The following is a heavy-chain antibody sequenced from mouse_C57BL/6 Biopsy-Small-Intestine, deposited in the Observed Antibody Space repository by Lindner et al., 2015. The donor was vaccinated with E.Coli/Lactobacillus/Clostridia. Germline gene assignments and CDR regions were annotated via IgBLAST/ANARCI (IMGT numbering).Heavy chain of an antibody. CDR2: INPSSDYT. D-gene: IGHD2-1*01. V-gene: IGHV1-7*01. CDR1: GYTFTSYW. J-gene: IGHJ2*01. Sequence: VQLQESGAELAKPGASVKLSCKASGYTFTSYWMHWVKQRPGQGLEWIGYINPSSDYTKYNQKFKDKATLTADKSSSTAYVQLSSLTYEDSAVYYCARSRGYYGSYVDYWGQGTTLTVSS. CDR3: ARSRGYYGSYVDY.